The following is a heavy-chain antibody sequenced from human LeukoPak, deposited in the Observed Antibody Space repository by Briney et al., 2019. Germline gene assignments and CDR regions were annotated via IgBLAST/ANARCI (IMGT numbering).Heavy chain of an antibody. CDR3: ASAMSSGWYSDNYFDY. D-gene: IGHD6-19*01. Sequence: SETLSLTCTVSGGSISSSSYCWGWIRQPPGKGLEWIGSIYYSGSTYYNPSLKSRVTISVDTSKNQFSLKLSSVTAADTAVYYCASAMSSGWYSDNYFDYWGQGTLVTVSS. CDR2: IYYSGST. CDR1: GGSISSSSYC. J-gene: IGHJ4*02. V-gene: IGHV4-39*01.